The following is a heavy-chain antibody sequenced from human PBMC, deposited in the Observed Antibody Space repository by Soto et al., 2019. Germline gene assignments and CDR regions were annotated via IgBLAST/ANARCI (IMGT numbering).Heavy chain of an antibody. V-gene: IGHV1-2*02. Sequence: GASVKVSCKASGYTFTGYYMHWVRQAPGQGLEWMGWINPNSGGTNYAQKFQGRVTMTRDTSISTAYMELSRLRSDDTAIYYCAADATAWQQMVPPDYWGQGTLVTVS. CDR3: AADATAWQQMVPPDY. CDR2: INPNSGGT. CDR1: GYTFTGYY. J-gene: IGHJ4*02. D-gene: IGHD2-8*01.